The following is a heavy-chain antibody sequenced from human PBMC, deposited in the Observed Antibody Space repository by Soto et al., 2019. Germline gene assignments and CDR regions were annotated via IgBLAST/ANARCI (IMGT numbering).Heavy chain of an antibody. D-gene: IGHD6-13*01. CDR1: GGSISSYY. V-gene: IGHV4-59*01. J-gene: IGHJ4*02. CDR2: IYYSGGA. Sequence: SETLSLTCTVSGGSISSYYWSWIRQPPGKGLEWIGYIYYSGGANYNPSLKSRVTISVDTSNNQFSLKLTSVTAADTAVYYCARVTAAAWSERYFDYWGQGTLVTVSS. CDR3: ARVTAAAWSERYFDY.